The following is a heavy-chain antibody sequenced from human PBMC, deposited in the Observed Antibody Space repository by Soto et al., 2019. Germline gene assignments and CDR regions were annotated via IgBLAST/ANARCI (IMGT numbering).Heavy chain of an antibody. D-gene: IGHD4-17*01. Sequence: GGSLRLSCAASGFTFSSYAMSWVRQAPGKGLEWVSAISGSGGSTYYADSVKGRFTISRDNSKNTLYLQMNSLRAEDTAVYYCAKDNLRMTTVTYFDYWGQGTLVTVSS. CDR1: GFTFSSYA. CDR3: AKDNLRMTTVTYFDY. J-gene: IGHJ4*02. V-gene: IGHV3-23*01. CDR2: ISGSGGST.